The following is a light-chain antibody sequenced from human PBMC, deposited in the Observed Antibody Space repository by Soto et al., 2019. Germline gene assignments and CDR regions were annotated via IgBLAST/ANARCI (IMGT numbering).Light chain of an antibody. CDR2: DVT. CDR3: CSYAGIYTFYL. CDR1: SSDVGGYNY. V-gene: IGLV2-11*01. Sequence: QSVLTQPRSVSGSPGQSVTISCTGTSSDVGGYNYVSWYQQHPGKAPKLMIYDVTKRPSGVPDRFSGSKSGNTASLTISGLQAEDGADYYCCSYAGIYTFYLFGTG. J-gene: IGLJ1*01.